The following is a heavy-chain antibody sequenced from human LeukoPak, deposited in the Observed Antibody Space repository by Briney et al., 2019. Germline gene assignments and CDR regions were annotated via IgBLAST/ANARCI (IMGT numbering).Heavy chain of an antibody. CDR3: AGAVDYDSSGYWR. Sequence: SETLSLTCAVYGGSFSGYYWSWIRQPPGKGLEWIGEINHSGSTNYNPSLKSRVTISVDTSKNQFSLKLSSVTAADTAVYYCAGAVDYDSSGYWRWGQGTLVTVSS. CDR2: INHSGST. D-gene: IGHD3-22*01. J-gene: IGHJ4*02. CDR1: GGSFSGYY. V-gene: IGHV4-34*01.